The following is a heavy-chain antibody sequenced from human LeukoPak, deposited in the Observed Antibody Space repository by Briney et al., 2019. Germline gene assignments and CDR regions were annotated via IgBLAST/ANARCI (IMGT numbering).Heavy chain of an antibody. D-gene: IGHD3-22*01. CDR1: GFTFSSYA. V-gene: IGHV3-30-3*01. CDR3: ARDLGSSGYYVFFGFDY. J-gene: IGHJ4*02. Sequence: GGSLRLSCAASGFTFSSYAMHWVRQAPGKGLEWVAVISYDGSNKYYADSVKGRFTISRDNSKNTLYLQMNSLRAEDTAVYYCARDLGSSGYYVFFGFDYWGQGTLVTVSS. CDR2: ISYDGSNK.